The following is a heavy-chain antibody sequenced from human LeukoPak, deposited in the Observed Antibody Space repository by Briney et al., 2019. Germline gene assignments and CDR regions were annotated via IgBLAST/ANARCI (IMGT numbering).Heavy chain of an antibody. CDR3: AGHHQAYSRTY. D-gene: IGHD6-13*01. V-gene: IGHV3-74*01. CDR2: ISTDGSST. J-gene: IGHJ4*02. Sequence: GGSLRLSCAVSGFTFSTYWMHWVRQAPGKGLVWVSRISTDGSSTTYADSVKGRFTISRDNARDTLYLQMNSLRAEDTAVYYCAGHHQAYSRTYWGQGTLVTVSS. CDR1: GFTFSTYW.